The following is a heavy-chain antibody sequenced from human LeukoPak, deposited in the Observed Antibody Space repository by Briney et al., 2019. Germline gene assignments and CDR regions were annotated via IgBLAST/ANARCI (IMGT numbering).Heavy chain of an antibody. D-gene: IGHD1-26*01. CDR3: ARDNAARNMGNAFDL. Sequence: GGSLRLSCAASGFTFSSYAMSWVRQAPGKGLEWVADILYGGSDQYYADSVKGRFTISRDDSKNTLYLHISSLRTEDTAVCFCARDNAARNMGNAFDLWGQGTLVTVSS. V-gene: IGHV3-30*04. CDR1: GFTFSSYA. CDR2: ILYGGSDQ. J-gene: IGHJ4*02.